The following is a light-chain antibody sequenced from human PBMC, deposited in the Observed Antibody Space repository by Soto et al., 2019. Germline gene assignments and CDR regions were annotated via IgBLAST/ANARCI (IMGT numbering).Light chain of an antibody. J-gene: IGKJ2*01. CDR2: GAS. CDR1: QSVRNN. Sequence: VMAQSPATLSVSPGERAILSCRASQSVRNNLAWYQQKPGQAPRLLIYGASTRAIGVPSRFNGGGSGTEFTLSISSLQSEDFVVYSCQQYDSWPRTFGQGTKLEIK. V-gene: IGKV3-15*01. CDR3: QQYDSWPRT.